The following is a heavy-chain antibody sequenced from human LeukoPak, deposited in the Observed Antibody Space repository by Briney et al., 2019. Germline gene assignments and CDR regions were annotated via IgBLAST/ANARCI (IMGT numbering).Heavy chain of an antibody. J-gene: IGHJ5*02. D-gene: IGHD3-10*01. CDR1: GFTFSSYG. CDR3: ARRMELFGWFDP. V-gene: IGHV3-23*01. CDR2: ISGSGSST. Sequence: GGSLRLSCAASGFTFSSYGMSWVRQAPGKGLEWVSAISGSGSSTYYAASVKGRFTISRDNSKNTLYLQMNSLKASDTAMYYCARRMELFGWFDPWGQGTLVTVSS.